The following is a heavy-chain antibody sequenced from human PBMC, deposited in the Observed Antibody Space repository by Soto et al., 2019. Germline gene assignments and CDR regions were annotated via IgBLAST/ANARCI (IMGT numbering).Heavy chain of an antibody. CDR3: ARDYTPQYCSGGSCYSGNDY. J-gene: IGHJ4*02. CDR1: GYTFTGYY. V-gene: IGHV1-2*02. D-gene: IGHD2-15*01. CDR2: INPNSGGT. Sequence: ASVKVSCKASGYTFTGYYMHWVRQAPGQGLEWMGWINPNSGGTNYAQKFQGRVTMTRDTSISTAYMELSRLRSDDTAVYYCARDYTPQYCSGGSCYSGNDYWGQGTLVTVSS.